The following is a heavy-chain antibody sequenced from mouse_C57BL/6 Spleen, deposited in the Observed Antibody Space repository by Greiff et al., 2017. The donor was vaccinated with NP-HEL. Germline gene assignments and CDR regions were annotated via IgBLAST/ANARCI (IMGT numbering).Heavy chain of an antibody. CDR1: GYAFSSSW. CDR3: ARELGPNYFDY. CDR2: IYPGDGDT. Sequence: QVQLKQSGPELVKPGASVKISCKASGYAFSSSWMNWVKQRPGKGLEWIGRIYPGDGDTNYNGKFKGKATLTADKSSSTADMQLSSLTSEDSAVYFCARELGPNYFDYWGQGTTLTVSS. D-gene: IGHD4-1*01. V-gene: IGHV1-82*01. J-gene: IGHJ2*01.